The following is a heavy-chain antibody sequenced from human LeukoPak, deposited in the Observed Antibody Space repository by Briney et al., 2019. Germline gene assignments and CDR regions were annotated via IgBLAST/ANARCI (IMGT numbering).Heavy chain of an antibody. CDR3: AKDGMVGVTTLGYFDCFGDYYYYGMDV. D-gene: IGHD3-9*01. CDR1: GFTFSSYG. J-gene: IGHJ6*02. Sequence: GGSLRLSCAASGFTFSSYGMHWVRQAPGKGLEWVAGIYYVGSNKYNADSVKGRFTISRDNAKNTLYLQMNSLRAGDTAEYYCAKDGMVGVTTLGYFDCFGDYYYYGMDVWGQGTTVTVSS. V-gene: IGHV3-30*18. CDR2: IYYVGSNK.